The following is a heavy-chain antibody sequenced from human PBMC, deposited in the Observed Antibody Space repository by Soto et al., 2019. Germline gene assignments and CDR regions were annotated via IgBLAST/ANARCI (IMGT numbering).Heavy chain of an antibody. Sequence: QVQLVESGGGVVQPGRSLRLSCAASGFTFSSYGMHWVRQAPGKGLEWVAVISYDGSNKYYAESVKGRFTISRDNSKNTLYLQMNSLRAEDTAVYYCAKGPSTLVGALDYWGQGTLVTVSS. CDR1: GFTFSSYG. CDR3: AKGPSTLVGALDY. D-gene: IGHD1-26*01. CDR2: ISYDGSNK. V-gene: IGHV3-30*18. J-gene: IGHJ4*02.